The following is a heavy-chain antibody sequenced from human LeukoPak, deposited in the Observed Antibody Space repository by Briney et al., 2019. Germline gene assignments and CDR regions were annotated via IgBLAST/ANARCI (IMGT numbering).Heavy chain of an antibody. CDR2: IYYSGST. Sequence: SETLSLTCTVSGGSISSYYWSWIRQPPGKELEWIGYIYYSGSTNYNPSLKSRVLISVDTSKNQFSLKLGSVTAADTAVYYCARDKGSGYPDYYGVDVWGQGTTVTVSS. V-gene: IGHV4-59*01. CDR1: GGSISSYY. D-gene: IGHD3-22*01. CDR3: ARDKGSGYPDYYGVDV. J-gene: IGHJ6*02.